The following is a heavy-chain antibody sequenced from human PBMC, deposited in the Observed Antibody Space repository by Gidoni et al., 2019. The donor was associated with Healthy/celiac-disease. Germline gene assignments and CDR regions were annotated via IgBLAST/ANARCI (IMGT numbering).Heavy chain of an antibody. D-gene: IGHD6-19*01. CDR2: ISYDGSNK. J-gene: IGHJ4*02. Sequence: QVQLVESGGGVVQPGRSMRLSCAASGFTFSSYAMHWVRQAPGKGLEWVAVISYDGSNKYYADSVKGRFTISRDNSKNTLYLQMNSLRAEDTAVYYCAREKVADKLNFDYWGQGTLVTVSS. CDR3: AREKVADKLNFDY. V-gene: IGHV3-30*04. CDR1: GFTFSSYA.